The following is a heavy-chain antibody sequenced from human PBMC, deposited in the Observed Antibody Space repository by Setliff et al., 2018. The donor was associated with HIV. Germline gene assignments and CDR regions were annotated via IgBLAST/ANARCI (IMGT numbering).Heavy chain of an antibody. V-gene: IGHV4-61*02. J-gene: IGHJ4*02. CDR3: ARSRNSYVGGFDF. Sequence: SETLSLTCTVSGGSITSGSDYWSWIRQPAGKGLEWIGRIYTTGSTNYNPSLKSRVTISVDTSENQFSLKLSSVTAADTAVYYCARSRNSYVGGFDFWGQGTQVTVS. D-gene: IGHD3-16*01. CDR2: IYTTGST. CDR1: GGSITSGSDY.